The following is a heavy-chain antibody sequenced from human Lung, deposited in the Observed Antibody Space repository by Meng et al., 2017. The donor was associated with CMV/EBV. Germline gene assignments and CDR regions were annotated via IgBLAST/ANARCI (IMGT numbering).Heavy chain of an antibody. CDR2: IYSGGST. J-gene: IGHJ4*02. V-gene: IGHV3-66*02. D-gene: IGHD1/OR15-1a*01. CDR1: RFTVSSNC. CDR3: ARVVRHLWDNYYCDY. Sequence: GESLKISCAASRFTVSSNCMTWVRQAPGKGLEWVSTIYSGGSTYYADSVKGRFTISRDNSKNTLYLQMSSLRPEDTAVYFCARVVRHLWDNYYCDYWGQGTXVTVSS.